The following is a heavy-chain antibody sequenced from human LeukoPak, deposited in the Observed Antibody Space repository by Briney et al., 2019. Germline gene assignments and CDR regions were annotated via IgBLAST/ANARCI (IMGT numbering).Heavy chain of an antibody. CDR2: ISGSGGST. V-gene: IGHV3-23*01. CDR3: AKKRPLGGIAARPEPYYFDY. CDR1: GFTFSSYA. J-gene: IGHJ4*02. Sequence: GGSLRLSCAASGFTFSSYAMSRVRQAPGKGLEWVSAISGSGGSTYYADSVKGRFTISRDNSKNTLYLQMNSLRAEDTAVYYCAKKRPLGGIAARPEPYYFDYWGQGTLVTVSS. D-gene: IGHD6-6*01.